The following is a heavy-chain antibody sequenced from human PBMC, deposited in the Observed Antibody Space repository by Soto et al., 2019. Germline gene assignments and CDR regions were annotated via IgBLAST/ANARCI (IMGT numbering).Heavy chain of an antibody. CDR3: AKDHGYAGGWHTPYYFDS. J-gene: IGHJ4*02. D-gene: IGHD6-19*01. CDR2: ISAGGDST. CDR1: GFTFSSYA. Sequence: EVQLLESGGSLKQPGGSLRLSCADSGFTFSSYAMSWFRQAPGKGLVWVSSISAGGDSTYYADSVKGRFTITRDNSKNTLYLQMNSLRAADTAVYYCAKDHGYAGGWHTPYYFDSWGQGTLVTVSS. V-gene: IGHV3-23*01.